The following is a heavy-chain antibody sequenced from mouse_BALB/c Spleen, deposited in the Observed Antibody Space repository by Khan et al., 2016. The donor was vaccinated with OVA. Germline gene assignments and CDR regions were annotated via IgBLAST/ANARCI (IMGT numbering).Heavy chain of an antibody. Sequence: VQLQQSGPGLVKPSQSLSLTCTVTGYSITSGYGWNWIRQFPGNKLEWMGYISYSGSTNYNPSLKSRTSITRATSKNQFFLQLNSVTTEDTATDYCARTGRIKYWGQGTTLTVSS. CDR3: ARTGRIKY. CDR2: ISYSGST. CDR1: GYSITSGYG. D-gene: IGHD1-1*01. J-gene: IGHJ2*01. V-gene: IGHV3-2*02.